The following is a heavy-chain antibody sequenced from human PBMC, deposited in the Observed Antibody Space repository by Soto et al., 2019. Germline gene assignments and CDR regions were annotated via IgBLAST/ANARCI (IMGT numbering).Heavy chain of an antibody. V-gene: IGHV4-4*07. J-gene: IGHJ5*02. CDR1: GGSISSYY. CDR2: IYTSGST. Sequence: SETLSLTCTVSGGSISSYYWSWIRQPAGKGLEWIGRIYTSGSTNYNPSLKSRVTMSVDTSKNQFSLKLSSVTAADTAVYYCARDNRKDYGSGSLFVFWFDPWGQGPWSPSPQ. D-gene: IGHD3-10*01. CDR3: ARDNRKDYGSGSLFVFWFDP.